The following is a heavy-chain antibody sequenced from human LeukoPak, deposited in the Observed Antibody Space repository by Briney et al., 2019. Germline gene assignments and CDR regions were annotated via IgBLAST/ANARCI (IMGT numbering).Heavy chain of an antibody. V-gene: IGHV3-48*01. CDR3: ARDGSSWSFDY. CDR2: ISSSSSTI. Sequence: GGSLRLSCAASGFTFSSYSMNWVRQAPGKGLEWVSYISSSSSTIYYADSVKGRFTISRDNAKNSLYLQMNSLRAEDTAVYSCARDGSSWSFDYWGQGTLVTVSS. CDR1: GFTFSSYS. J-gene: IGHJ4*02. D-gene: IGHD6-13*01.